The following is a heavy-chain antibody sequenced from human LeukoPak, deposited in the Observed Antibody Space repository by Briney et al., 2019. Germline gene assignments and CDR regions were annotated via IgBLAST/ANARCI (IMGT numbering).Heavy chain of an antibody. Sequence: GASVKVSCKASGYTFTSYDINWVRQATGQGLEWMGWMNPNSGNTGYAQKFQGRVTITRNTSISTAYMELSSLRSEDTAVYYCARVRHDYGDYSFDYWGRGTLVTVSS. D-gene: IGHD4-17*01. V-gene: IGHV1-8*03. CDR2: MNPNSGNT. J-gene: IGHJ4*02. CDR3: ARVRHDYGDYSFDY. CDR1: GYTFTSYD.